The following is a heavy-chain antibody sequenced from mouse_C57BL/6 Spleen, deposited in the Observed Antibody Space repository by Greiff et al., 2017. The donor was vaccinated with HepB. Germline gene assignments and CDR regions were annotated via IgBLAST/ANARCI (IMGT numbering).Heavy chain of an antibody. CDR1: GFTFSDYG. J-gene: IGHJ2*01. CDR3: ARGYFDY. V-gene: IGHV5-17*01. CDR2: ISSGSSTI. Sequence: EVQRVESGGGLVKPGGSLKLSCAASGFTFSDYGMHWVRQAPEKGLEWVAYISSGSSTIYYADTVKGRFTISRDNAKNTLFLQMTSLRSEDTAMYYCARGYFDYGGQGTTLTVSS.